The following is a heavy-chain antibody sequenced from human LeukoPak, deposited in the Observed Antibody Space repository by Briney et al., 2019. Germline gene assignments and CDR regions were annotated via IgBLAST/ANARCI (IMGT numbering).Heavy chain of an antibody. Sequence: GGSLRLSCAASGFTFSSYAMHWVRQAPGKGLEWVAVISYDGSNKYYADSVKGRFTISRDNSKNTLYLQMNSLRAEDTAVYYCAREGPTGGSYWGYFDYWGQGTLVTVSS. J-gene: IGHJ4*02. D-gene: IGHD1-26*01. CDR1: GFTFSSYA. V-gene: IGHV3-30-3*01. CDR2: ISYDGSNK. CDR3: AREGPTGGSYWGYFDY.